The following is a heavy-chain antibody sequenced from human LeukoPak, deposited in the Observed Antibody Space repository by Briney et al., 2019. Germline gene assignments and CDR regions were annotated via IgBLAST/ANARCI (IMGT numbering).Heavy chain of an antibody. V-gene: IGHV3-21*01. CDR1: GFTFSSYS. CDR3: ARASYCGGDCYPKYYFDY. J-gene: IGHJ4*02. Sequence: PGGSLRLSCAASGFTFSSYSVNWVRQAPGKGLEWVSSISSSSSYIYYADSVKGRFTISRDNAKNSLYLQMNSLRAEDTAVYYCARASYCGGDCYPKYYFDYWGQGTLVTVSS. CDR2: ISSSSSYI. D-gene: IGHD2-21*02.